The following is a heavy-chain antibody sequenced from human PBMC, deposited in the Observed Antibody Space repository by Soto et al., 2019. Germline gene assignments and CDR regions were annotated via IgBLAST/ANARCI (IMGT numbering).Heavy chain of an antibody. J-gene: IGHJ6*02. CDR3: ARENHRGYSASGSYSYYYGMDV. CDR1: GGTFSSYT. CDR2: IIPILGIA. V-gene: IGHV1-69*08. Sequence: QVQLVQSGAEVKKPGSSVKVSCKASGGTFSSYTISWVRQAPGQGLEWMGRIIPILGIANYAQKFQGRVTITADKSTSTASMELSSLRSEDTAVYYCARENHRGYSASGSYSYYYGMDVWGQGTTVTVSS. D-gene: IGHD3-10*01.